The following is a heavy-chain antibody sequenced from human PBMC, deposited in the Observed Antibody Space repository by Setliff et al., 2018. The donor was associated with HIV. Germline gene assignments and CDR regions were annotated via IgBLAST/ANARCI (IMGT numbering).Heavy chain of an antibody. CDR2: IDYTGKT. CDR3: ARGIVVVNYYGMDV. Sequence: PSETLSLTCIVSGGSISSSSYYWGWIRQPPGKGLEWIGSIDYTGKTHYNISLKSRVTISIDNSNNHFSLKLSSVTAADTAVYYCARGIVVVNYYGMDVWGQGTTVTVSS. CDR1: GGSISSSSYY. D-gene: IGHD2-2*01. J-gene: IGHJ6*02. V-gene: IGHV4-39*02.